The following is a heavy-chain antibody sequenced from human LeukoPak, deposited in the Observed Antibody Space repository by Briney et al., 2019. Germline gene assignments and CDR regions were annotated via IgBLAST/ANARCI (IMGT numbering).Heavy chain of an antibody. D-gene: IGHD6-13*01. V-gene: IGHV4-59*01. CDR3: ARDRWSSSWKVDYYYYMDV. J-gene: IGHJ6*03. CDR2: IYYSGST. CDR1: GGSISSYY. Sequence: SETLSLTCTVSGGSISSYYWSWIRQPPGKGLEWIGYIYYSGSTNYNPSLKSRVTISVDTSKNQFSLKLSSVTAADTAVYYCARDRWSSSWKVDYYYYMDVWGKGTTVTVSS.